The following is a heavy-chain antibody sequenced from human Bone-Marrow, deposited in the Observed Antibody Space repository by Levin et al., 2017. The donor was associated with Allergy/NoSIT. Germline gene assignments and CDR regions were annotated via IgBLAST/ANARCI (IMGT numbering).Heavy chain of an antibody. J-gene: IGHJ5*02. CDR3: VRDKAYFDL. CDR1: GFTVTSNH. Sequence: SCAASGFTVTSNHMSWVRQAPERGLEWVSVIYSGDNTYYADSVRGRFTISRDSSKNTLYLQMNNLRVEDTAVYYCVRDKAYFDLWGQGALVTVSS. CDR2: IYSGDNT. V-gene: IGHV3-53*01.